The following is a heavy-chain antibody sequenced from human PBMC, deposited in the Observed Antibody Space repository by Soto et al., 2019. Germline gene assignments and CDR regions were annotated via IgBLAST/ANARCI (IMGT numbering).Heavy chain of an antibody. CDR3: ARPYGSSLLWFDY. V-gene: IGHV3-33*01. D-gene: IGHD3-22*01. CDR2: IWYDGSNK. Sequence: QVQLVESGGGVVQPGRSLRLSCAASGFTFSSYGMHWVRQAPGKGLEWVAVIWYDGSNKYYADSVKGRFTISRDNSKNTLSLQMNSLRAEDTAVYYCARPYGSSLLWFDYWGQGTLVTVSS. CDR1: GFTFSSYG. J-gene: IGHJ4*02.